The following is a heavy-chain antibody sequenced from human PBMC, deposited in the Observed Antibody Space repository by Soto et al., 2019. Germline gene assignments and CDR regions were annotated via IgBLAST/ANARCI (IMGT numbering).Heavy chain of an antibody. D-gene: IGHD3-9*01. CDR1: GGTFSSYA. Sequence: ASVKVSCKASGGTFSSYAISWVRQAPGQGLEWMGGIIPIFGTANYAQKFQGRVTITADESTSTAYMELSSLRSEDTAVYYCAREMYYDILTGYSFGHYFDYWGQGTLVTVSS. CDR3: AREMYYDILTGYSFGHYFDY. CDR2: IIPIFGTA. J-gene: IGHJ4*02. V-gene: IGHV1-69*13.